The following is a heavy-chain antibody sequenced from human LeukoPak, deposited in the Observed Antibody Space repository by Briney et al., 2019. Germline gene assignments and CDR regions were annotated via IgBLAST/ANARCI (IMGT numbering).Heavy chain of an antibody. CDR3: VRSQYYFDY. J-gene: IGHJ4*02. V-gene: IGHV3-30*03. CDR2: ILFDGSEK. D-gene: IGHD3-10*01. CDR1: GFIFNTYG. Sequence: AGGSLRLSCAASGFIFNTYGMHWVRQAPGKGLEWVAVILFDGSEKYYADSVKGRFTISRDNSKNSLYLQMNSLRVEDTAVYYCVRSQYYFDYWGQGTLVTVSS.